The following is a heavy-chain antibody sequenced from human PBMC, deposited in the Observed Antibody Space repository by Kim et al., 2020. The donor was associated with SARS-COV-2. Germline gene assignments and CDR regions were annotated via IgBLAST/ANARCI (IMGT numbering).Heavy chain of an antibody. J-gene: IGHJ4*02. V-gene: IGHV3-48*03. Sequence: GGSLRLSCAASGFPFSNYEMNWVRQAPGKGLEWVSYIYTTGSSIYYADSVKGRFTTSRDNARNSMSLQMNSLSAEDTAVYYCARDQTGNLDYWGQGTLVTVSS. CDR1: GFPFSNYE. CDR3: ARDQTGNLDY. CDR2: IYTTGSSI.